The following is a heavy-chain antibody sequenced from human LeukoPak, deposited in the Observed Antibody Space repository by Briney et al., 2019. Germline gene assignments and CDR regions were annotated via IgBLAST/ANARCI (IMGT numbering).Heavy chain of an antibody. CDR1: GGSFSGYY. CDR2: INHSGST. J-gene: IGHJ4*02. CDR3: ARVLSGGNTEYFDY. Sequence: SETPSLTCAVYGGSFSGYYWSWIRQTPEKGLEWIGEINHSGSTNYSPSLKSRVTLSVDTSKNQFSLKLSSVTAADTAVYFCARVLSGGNTEYFDYWGQGTLVTVSS. V-gene: IGHV4-34*01. D-gene: IGHD4-23*01.